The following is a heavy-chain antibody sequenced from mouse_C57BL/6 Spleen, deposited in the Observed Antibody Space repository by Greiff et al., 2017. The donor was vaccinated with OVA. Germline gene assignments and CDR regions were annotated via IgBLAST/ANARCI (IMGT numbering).Heavy chain of an antibody. CDR2: INPSSGYT. CDR3: ARFEYDVYFDV. Sequence: VQLQQSGAELAKPGASVKLSCKASGYTFTSYWMHWVKQRPGQGLEWIGYINPSSGYTKYNQKFKDKATVTADKSSSTAYMQLSSLTSEDSAVYYCARFEYDVYFDVWGTGTTVTVSS. J-gene: IGHJ1*03. D-gene: IGHD2-4*01. V-gene: IGHV1-7*01. CDR1: GYTFTSYW.